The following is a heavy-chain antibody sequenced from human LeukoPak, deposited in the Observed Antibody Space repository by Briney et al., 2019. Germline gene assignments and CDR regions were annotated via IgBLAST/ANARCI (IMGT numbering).Heavy chain of an antibody. Sequence: PGGSLRLSCAASGFTFSSYEMNWVRQAPGKGLEWVSYISRSGSTIYYADSVKGRFTISRDNAKNSLYLQMNSLRVEDTAMYYCTRGATPGDYWGQGTLVTVSS. V-gene: IGHV3-48*03. CDR3: TRGATPGDY. CDR1: GFTFSSYE. D-gene: IGHD1-26*01. CDR2: ISRSGSTI. J-gene: IGHJ4*02.